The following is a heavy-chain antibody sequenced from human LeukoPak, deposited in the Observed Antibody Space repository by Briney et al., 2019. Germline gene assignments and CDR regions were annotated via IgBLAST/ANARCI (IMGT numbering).Heavy chain of an antibody. D-gene: IGHD3-10*01. Sequence: PGGSLRLSCAASGFRFDEYGMHWVRQAPGQGLEWVSLITWNGRSTYYADSVRGRFTISRDNTKNSLYLQMDDLITEDSALYYCARGIRIREVDYYFAKWGQGTLLTVSS. V-gene: IGHV3-43*01. CDR3: ARGIRIREVDYYFAK. CDR2: ITWNGRST. J-gene: IGHJ4*02. CDR1: GFRFDEYG.